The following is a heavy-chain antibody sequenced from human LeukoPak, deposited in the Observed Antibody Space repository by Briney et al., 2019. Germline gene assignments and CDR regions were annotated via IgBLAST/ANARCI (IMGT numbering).Heavy chain of an antibody. CDR1: GFTFSDYY. D-gene: IGHD6-13*01. CDR3: ARGTLKAAATDFDY. Sequence: GRSLRLSCAASGFTFSDYYMSWIRQAPGKGLEWISSISSTTRYTNYADSLKGRFTISRDNAKNSLYLQMNSLRAEDTALYYCARGTLKAAATDFDYWGQGTLVTVSS. J-gene: IGHJ4*02. CDR2: ISSTTRYT. V-gene: IGHV3-11*05.